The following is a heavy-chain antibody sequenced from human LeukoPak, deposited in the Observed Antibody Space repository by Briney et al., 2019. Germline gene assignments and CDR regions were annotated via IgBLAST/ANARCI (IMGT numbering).Heavy chain of an antibody. CDR2: ISGSGGRT. D-gene: IGHD3-22*01. J-gene: IGHJ4*02. V-gene: IGHV3-23*01. CDR3: AKDYYEYDSSGCFDY. Sequence: GGSLRLSCEASGFSFRRYALHWVRQAPGKGLEWVSGISGSGGRTYYADSVKGRFTISRDNSKNTLYLQMNSLRAEDTAVYYCAKDYYEYDSSGCFDYWGQGTLVTVSS. CDR1: GFSFRRYA.